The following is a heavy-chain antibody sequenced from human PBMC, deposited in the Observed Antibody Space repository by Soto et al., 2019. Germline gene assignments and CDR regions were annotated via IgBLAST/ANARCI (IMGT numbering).Heavy chain of an antibody. CDR1: GYTFTSYG. D-gene: IGHD3-10*02. Sequence: QVQLVQSGAEVKKPGASVKVSCKASGYTFTSYGISWVRQAPGQGLEWMGWISNYNGDTNYAQKLQGRVTMTTDTSTRTAYMELRRRKSDDTAVYYFTRGGQLFAGNYFDYWGQGTLVTVS. CDR3: TRGGQLFAGNYFDY. J-gene: IGHJ4*02. CDR2: ISNYNGDT. V-gene: IGHV1-18*01.